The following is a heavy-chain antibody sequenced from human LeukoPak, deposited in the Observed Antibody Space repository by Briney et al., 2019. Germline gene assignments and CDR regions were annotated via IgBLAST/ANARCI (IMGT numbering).Heavy chain of an antibody. D-gene: IGHD3-16*01. J-gene: IGHJ3*02. CDR3: AKVKGEVIGAFDI. CDR1: GISFSSHD. V-gene: IGHV3-33*03. Sequence: PGTSLRLSCAASGISFSSHDMHWVRQAPGKGLEWVAVIWYDGSNIYYADSVKGRFTISRDNSRNTLYLQMNSLRAEDTAVYYCAKVKGEVIGAFDIWGQGTMVTVSS. CDR2: IWYDGSNI.